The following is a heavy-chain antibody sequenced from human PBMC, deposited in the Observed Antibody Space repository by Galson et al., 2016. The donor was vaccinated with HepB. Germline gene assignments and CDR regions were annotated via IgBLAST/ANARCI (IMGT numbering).Heavy chain of an antibody. CDR1: GFSFSTFA. J-gene: IGHJ6*02. CDR2: ITGTGGGT. Sequence: SLRLSCAASGFSFSTFAMSWVRQAPGKGLEWISGITGTGGGTYYADSVKGRFTISRDTSKNTLFLQLSSLRAEDTAVYYCAKDHTGSTVGWSDGMDVWGQGTRVTVSS. V-gene: IGHV3-23*01. D-gene: IGHD1-7*01. CDR3: AKDHTGSTVGWSDGMDV.